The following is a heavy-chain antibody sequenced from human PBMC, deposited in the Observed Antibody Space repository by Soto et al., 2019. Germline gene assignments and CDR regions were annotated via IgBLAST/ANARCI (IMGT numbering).Heavy chain of an antibody. CDR3: AKNGQPPYYYYGLDV. Sequence: ASVKVSCKASGYTFTRYGISWVRQAPGQGLEWMGWISGYNGDANYAQRFQGRVSMTIDTSTTTAYMELRPLTSDDTAVYYCAKNGQPPYYYYGLDVWGQGTTVTVSS. J-gene: IGHJ6*02. D-gene: IGHD2-8*01. CDR2: ISGYNGDA. CDR1: GYTFTRYG. V-gene: IGHV1-18*01.